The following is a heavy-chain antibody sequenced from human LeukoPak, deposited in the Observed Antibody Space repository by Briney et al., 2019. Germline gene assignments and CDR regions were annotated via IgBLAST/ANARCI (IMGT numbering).Heavy chain of an antibody. CDR3: AKGYNYGSGYFDY. CDR1: GFTFSIYG. V-gene: IGHV3-30*02. Sequence: PGVSLRLSCAASGFTFSIYGMHWVRQAPGKGLEWVAFIRFDGSNIYYADSVKGRFTISRDNSKNMLFLQMNSLRAEDTAVYHCAKGYNYGSGYFDYWGQGTLVTVSS. D-gene: IGHD5-18*01. CDR2: IRFDGSNI. J-gene: IGHJ4*02.